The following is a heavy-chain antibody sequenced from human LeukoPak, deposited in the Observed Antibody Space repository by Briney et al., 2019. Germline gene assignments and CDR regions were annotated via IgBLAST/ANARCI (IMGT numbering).Heavy chain of an antibody. J-gene: IGHJ6*03. CDR3: ARGNGLYCGGDCYSYYYYYMDV. CDR2: ISYDGSNK. V-gene: IGHV3-30*04. Sequence: PGGSLRLSCAASGFTFSSYAMHWVRQAPGKGLEWVAVISYDGSNKYYADSVKGRFTISRDNSKNTLYLQMNSLRAEDTAVYYCARGNGLYCGGDCYSYYYYYMDVWGKGTTVTVSS. D-gene: IGHD2-21*02. CDR1: GFTFSSYA.